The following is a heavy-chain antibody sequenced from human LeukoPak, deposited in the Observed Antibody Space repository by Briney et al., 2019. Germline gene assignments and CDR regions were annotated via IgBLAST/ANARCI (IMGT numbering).Heavy chain of an antibody. CDR1: GGSISSYY. CDR3: ARHEPYYHDSSGYWGYYFDY. Sequence: PSETLSLTCTVSGGSISSYYWSCSRQPPGKGLEWIGYIYYSGSTNSNPSLKSRVTVSVDTSKYQFSLRLTSVTAADTSVYYCARHEPYYHDSSGYWGYYFDYWGQRTLVTVSS. V-gene: IGHV4-59*08. CDR2: IYYSGST. D-gene: IGHD3-22*01. J-gene: IGHJ4*02.